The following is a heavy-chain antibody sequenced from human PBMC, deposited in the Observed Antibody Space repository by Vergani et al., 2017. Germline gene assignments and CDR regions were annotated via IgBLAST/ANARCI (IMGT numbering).Heavy chain of an antibody. CDR3: ARTPPWQPYFDS. V-gene: IGHV4-34*11. J-gene: IGHJ4*02. CDR2: IYYSGST. CDR1: GGSFSSYY. D-gene: IGHD6-13*01. Sequence: QVQLQQWGAGLLKPSDTLSLTCAVYGGSFSSYYWSWIRQSPEKGLEWIGYIYYSGSTNYRPSFTNRVSMSVDTSKNQFSLRLTSVTAADTAVYFCARTPPWQPYFDSWGRGAQVTVSS.